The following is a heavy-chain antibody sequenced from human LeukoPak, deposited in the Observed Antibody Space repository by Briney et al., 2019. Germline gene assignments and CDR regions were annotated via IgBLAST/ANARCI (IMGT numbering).Heavy chain of an antibody. D-gene: IGHD1-26*01. V-gene: IGHV3-7*03. CDR2: INHNGNVN. CDR3: ARYSGSYEVNYYYYYGMDV. CDR1: GFTFSSYW. J-gene: IGHJ6*02. Sequence: GGSLRLSCAASGFTFSSYWMNWARQAPGKGLEWVASINHNGNVNYYVDSVKGRFTISRDNAKNSLYLQMNSLRAEDTAVYYCARYSGSYEVNYYYYYGMDVWGQGTTVAVSS.